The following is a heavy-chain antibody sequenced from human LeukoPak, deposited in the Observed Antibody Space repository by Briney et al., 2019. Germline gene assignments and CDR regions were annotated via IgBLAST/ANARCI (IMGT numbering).Heavy chain of an antibody. CDR2: ISSNGSNT. V-gene: IGHV3-64*02. CDR3: ARVSGYSYGQ. J-gene: IGHJ4*02. D-gene: IGHD5-18*01. CDR1: GFPFSTYA. Sequence: GGSLRLSCVASGFPFSTYAMHWVRQAPGKGLEYVSGISSNGSNTNYADSVEGRFTISRDNSKNTLYLRMGSLRPEDMAVYCCARVSGYSYGQWGQGTLVTVSS.